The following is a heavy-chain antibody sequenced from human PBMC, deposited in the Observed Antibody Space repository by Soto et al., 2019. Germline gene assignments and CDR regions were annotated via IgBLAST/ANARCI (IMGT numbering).Heavy chain of an antibody. V-gene: IGHV3-30*18. CDR3: AKEVWSGPMDV. J-gene: IGHJ6*02. CDR1: GFTFSSYG. D-gene: IGHD3-3*01. CDR2: ISYDGSNK. Sequence: QVQLVESGGGVVQPGRSLRLSCAASGFTFSSYGMHWVRQAPGKGLEWVAVISYDGSNKNYADSVKGRFTISRDNSKNTQYLQMNSLRAEDTAVYYCAKEVWSGPMDVWGQGTTVTDS.